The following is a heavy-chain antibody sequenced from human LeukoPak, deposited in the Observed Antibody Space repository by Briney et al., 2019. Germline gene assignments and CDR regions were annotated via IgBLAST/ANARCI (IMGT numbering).Heavy chain of an antibody. CDR2: INPNSGGT. CDR1: GYTFTCYY. D-gene: IGHD6-19*01. V-gene: IGHV1-2*04. CDR3: ARDGSSGWSGDYYGMDV. J-gene: IGHJ6*02. Sequence: GASVKVSCMASGYTFTCYYMHWVRQAPGQGLEWMGWINPNSGGTNYAQKFQGWVTMTRDTSISTAYMELSRLRSDDTAVYYCARDGSSGWSGDYYGMDVWGQGTTVTVSS.